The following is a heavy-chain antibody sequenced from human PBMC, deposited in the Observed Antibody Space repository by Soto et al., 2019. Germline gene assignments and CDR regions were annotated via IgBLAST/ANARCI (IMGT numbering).Heavy chain of an antibody. V-gene: IGHV3-23*01. CDR1: GFTFSSYA. Sequence: GGSLRLSCAASGFTFSSYAMSWVRQAPGKGLEWVSAISGSGGSTYYADSVKGRFTISRDNSKNTLYLQMNSLRAEDTAVYYCAKAGYCSSTSCWTSKDYYYYYGMDVWGQGTTVTVSS. CDR3: AKAGYCSSTSCWTSKDYYYYYGMDV. J-gene: IGHJ6*02. D-gene: IGHD2-2*03. CDR2: ISGSGGST.